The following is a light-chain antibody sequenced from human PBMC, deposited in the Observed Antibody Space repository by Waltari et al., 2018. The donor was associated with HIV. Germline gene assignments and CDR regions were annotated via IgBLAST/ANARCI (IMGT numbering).Light chain of an antibody. CDR1: SSDVGSYNL. CDR3: CSYAGSSTVV. V-gene: IGLV2-23*02. J-gene: IGLJ2*01. CDR2: EVT. Sequence: QSALTQPPSVSGSPGQSITISCTGTSSDVGSYNLVSWYQQHPGKAPKLMIYEVTKRPSGVSNRFSGSKSGNTASLTISGLQAEDEAGYYCCSYAGSSTVVFGGGTTLTVL.